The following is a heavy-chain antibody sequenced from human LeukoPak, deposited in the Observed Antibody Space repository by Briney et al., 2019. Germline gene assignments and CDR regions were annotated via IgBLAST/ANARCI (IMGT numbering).Heavy chain of an antibody. CDR3: AKAEQWLMVYYYYMDV. CDR1: GFTFSSYA. Sequence: GGPLRLSCAASGFTFSSYAMSWVRQAPGKGLDWVSAISGSGGSTYYADSVKGRFTISRDNSKNTLYLQMNSLRAEDTAVYYCAKAEQWLMVYYYYMDVWGKGTTVTVSS. D-gene: IGHD6-19*01. J-gene: IGHJ6*03. CDR2: ISGSGGST. V-gene: IGHV3-23*01.